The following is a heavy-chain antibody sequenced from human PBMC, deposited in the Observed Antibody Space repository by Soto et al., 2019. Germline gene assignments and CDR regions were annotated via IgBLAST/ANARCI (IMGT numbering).Heavy chain of an antibody. Sequence: QMQLQESGPGLVKPSQTLSLTCTVSGVSISSSGYYWSWIRDSPGKGLEWIGCIFYSASIYYNPSLKSRVSISVDTSKNEFSLNLNSVTAADTAVYYCARGGFRNWFDPWGQGTLVTVSS. J-gene: IGHJ5*02. CDR1: GVSISSSGYY. D-gene: IGHD3-10*01. V-gene: IGHV4-31*03. CDR3: ARGGFRNWFDP. CDR2: IFYSASI.